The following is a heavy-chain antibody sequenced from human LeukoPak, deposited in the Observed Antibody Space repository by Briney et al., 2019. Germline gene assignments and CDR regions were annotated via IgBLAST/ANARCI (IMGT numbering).Heavy chain of an antibody. J-gene: IGHJ4*02. V-gene: IGHV1-69*13. CDR2: IIPIFGTA. CDR3: ARSGVLVRGVIRSGYFDY. D-gene: IGHD3-10*01. Sequence: SVKVSCKASGGTFSSYAISWVRHAPGQGVEWMGGIIPIFGTANYAQKFQGRVTITADESTSTAYMELSSLRSEDTAVYYCARSGVLVRGVIRSGYFDYWGQGTLVTVSS. CDR1: GGTFSSYA.